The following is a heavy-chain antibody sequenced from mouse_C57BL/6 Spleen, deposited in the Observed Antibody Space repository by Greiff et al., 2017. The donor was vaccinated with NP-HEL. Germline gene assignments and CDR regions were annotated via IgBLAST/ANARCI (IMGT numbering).Heavy chain of an antibody. D-gene: IGHD6-1*01. CDR3: ARERSSRGRYFDV. CDR2: IYPGDGDT. CDR1: GYAFSSYW. Sequence: QVQLQQSGAELVKPGASVKISCKASGYAFSSYWMNWVKQRPGKGLEWIGQIYPGDGDTNYNGKFKGKATLTADKSTSTAYMQLSSLTSEDSAVYFCARERSSRGRYFDVWGTGTTVTVSS. V-gene: IGHV1-80*01. J-gene: IGHJ1*03.